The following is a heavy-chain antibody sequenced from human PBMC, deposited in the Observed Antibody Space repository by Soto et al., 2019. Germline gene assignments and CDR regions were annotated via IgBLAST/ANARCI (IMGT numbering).Heavy chain of an antibody. J-gene: IGHJ4*02. V-gene: IGHV1-8*01. Sequence: ASVKVSCKASGYTFTSYDINWVRQATGQGLEWMGWMNPNSGNTRYAQKFQGRVTMTSNTSISTAYMELSSLRSEDTAVYYCAKVPRVWEYLSHWGQGTLVTVSS. D-gene: IGHD1-26*01. CDR1: GYTFTSYD. CDR3: AKVPRVWEYLSH. CDR2: MNPNSGNT.